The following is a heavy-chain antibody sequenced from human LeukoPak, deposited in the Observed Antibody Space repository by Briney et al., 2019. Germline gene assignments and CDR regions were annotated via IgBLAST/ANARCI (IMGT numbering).Heavy chain of an antibody. CDR3: AKGSYYDSSGSFYFDY. CDR2: ISSSGSTI. J-gene: IGHJ4*02. CDR1: GFTFSDYY. V-gene: IGHV3-11*01. Sequence: PGGSLRLSCAASGFTFSDYYMSWIRQAPGKGLEWVSYISSSGSTIYYADSVKGRFTISRDNSENTLYVQVNSLGTEDTAAYYCAKGSYYDSSGSFYFDYWGQGTLVTVSS. D-gene: IGHD3-22*01.